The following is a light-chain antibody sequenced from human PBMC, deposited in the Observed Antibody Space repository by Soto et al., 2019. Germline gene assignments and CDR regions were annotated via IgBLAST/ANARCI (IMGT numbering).Light chain of an antibody. Sequence: AIQLTQSPSSLSASVGDRVTITCRASQGINSALAWYQQKPGKAPKLLIYDASSLESGVPSRFSGSGSGADFTLTISSLQPEDFATYYCQQFNSYPRTFGPGTKVDIK. CDR1: QGINSA. CDR3: QQFNSYPRT. V-gene: IGKV1-13*02. J-gene: IGKJ3*01. CDR2: DAS.